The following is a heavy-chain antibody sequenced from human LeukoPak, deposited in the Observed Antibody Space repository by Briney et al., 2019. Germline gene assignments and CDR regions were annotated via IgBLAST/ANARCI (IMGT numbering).Heavy chain of an antibody. CDR2: INHSGST. CDR1: GGSISSYY. V-gene: IGHV4-34*01. J-gene: IGHJ3*02. D-gene: IGHD1-20*01. CDR3: ARGVNNWNLDVFDI. Sequence: PSETLSLTCTVSGGSISSYYWSWIRQPPGKGLEWIGEINHSGSTNYNPSLKSRVTISVDTSKNQFSLKLSSVPAAETAVYFCARGVNNWNLDVFDIWGQGTMVTVSS.